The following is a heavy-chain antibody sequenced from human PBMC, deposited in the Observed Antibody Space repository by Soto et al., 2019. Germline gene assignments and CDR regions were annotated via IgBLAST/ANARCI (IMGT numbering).Heavy chain of an antibody. CDR1: GFTFSSYA. V-gene: IGHV3-23*01. CDR3: AKGGRVVNPYYYYGMDV. D-gene: IGHD3-3*01. CDR2: ISGSGGST. J-gene: IGHJ6*02. Sequence: GGSLRLSCAASGFTFSSYAMSWVRQAPGKGLEWVSAISGSGGSTYYADSVKGRFTISRDNSKNTLYLQMNSLRAEDTAVYYCAKGGRVVNPYYYYGMDVWGQGTTVTVSS.